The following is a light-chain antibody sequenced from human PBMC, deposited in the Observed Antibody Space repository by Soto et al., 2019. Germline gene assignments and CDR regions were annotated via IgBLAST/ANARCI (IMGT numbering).Light chain of an antibody. Sequence: QSALTQPPSVSGSPGQSVTISCTGTRSDVGSYNRVSWYQQPPGTAPKLLIYEVSNRPSGVPDRFSGSKSGNTASLTISGLQAEDEADYYCSSYTSTSTVFGGGTKVTVL. J-gene: IGLJ2*01. CDR2: EVS. CDR3: SSYTSTSTV. CDR1: RSDVGSYNR. V-gene: IGLV2-18*02.